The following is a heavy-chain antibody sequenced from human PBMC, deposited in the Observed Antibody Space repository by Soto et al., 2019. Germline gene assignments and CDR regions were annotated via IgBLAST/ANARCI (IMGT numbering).Heavy chain of an antibody. D-gene: IGHD3-10*01. J-gene: IGHJ2*01. V-gene: IGHV3-64*01. CDR1: GFTFSSYA. CDR2: ISSNGGST. CDR3: ARDQSGARYFDL. Sequence: PGGSLRLSCAASGFTFSSYAMHWVRQAPGKGLEYASAISSNGGSTYYANSVKGRFTISRDNSKNTLYLQMGSLRAEDMAVYYCARDQSGARYFDLWGRGTLVTVSS.